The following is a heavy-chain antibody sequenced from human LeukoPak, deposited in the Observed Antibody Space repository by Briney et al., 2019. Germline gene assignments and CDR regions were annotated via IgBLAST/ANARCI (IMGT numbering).Heavy chain of an antibody. CDR1: GFTFDDYG. J-gene: IGHJ4*02. CDR2: INWNGGST. V-gene: IGHV3-20*04. CDR3: ARAQYCSGGSCYFDY. D-gene: IGHD2-15*01. Sequence: GGSLRLSCAASGFTFDDYGMSWVRQAPGKGLEWVSGINWNGGSTGYADSVKGRFTISRNNAKNSLYLQMNSLRAEDTALYYCARAQYCSGGSCYFDYWGQGTLVTVSS.